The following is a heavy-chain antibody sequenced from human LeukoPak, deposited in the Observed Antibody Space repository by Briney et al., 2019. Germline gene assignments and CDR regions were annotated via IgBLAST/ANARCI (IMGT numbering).Heavy chain of an antibody. J-gene: IGHJ4*02. D-gene: IGHD2-21*02. CDR1: GGSIGSGYY. Sequence: TSETLSLTCTVSGGSIGSGYYWAWIRQPPGKGLEWIGSIHYGGTTHYNPSLQSRVTISADTSKNQFALDLRSVTAADTAVYYCTRDIGDFVSDFWGQGTLVTVSS. CDR2: IHYGGTT. CDR3: TRDIGDFVSDF. V-gene: IGHV4-39*02.